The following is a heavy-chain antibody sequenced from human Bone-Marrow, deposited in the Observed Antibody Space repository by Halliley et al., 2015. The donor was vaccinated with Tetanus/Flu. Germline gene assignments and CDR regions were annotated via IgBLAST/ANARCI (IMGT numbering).Heavy chain of an antibody. Sequence: SLRLSCFASGFTFSGYEMNWVRQPPGKGLEWVSYISSSGSVTHFAESVRGRFTISRDNAHNSLHLQMNSLRAEDTGLYYCARGPHRSSYNYLCDFWGQGTLVTVSS. V-gene: IGHV3-48*03. CDR3: ARGPHRSSYNYLCDF. J-gene: IGHJ4*02. CDR2: ISSSGSVT. CDR1: GFTFSGYE. D-gene: IGHD3-22*01.